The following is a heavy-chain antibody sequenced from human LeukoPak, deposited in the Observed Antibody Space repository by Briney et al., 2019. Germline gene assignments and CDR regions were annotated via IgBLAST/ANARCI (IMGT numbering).Heavy chain of an antibody. D-gene: IGHD6-6*01. CDR3: ARDQRVTGRPDIDY. CDR2: ISSDGSST. Sequence: GGSLRLSCAASGFTFRNHWMHWVRQTPGKGLVWVSRISSDGSSTTYADSVKGRFTISRDNAKNTLYLQMNNLRAEDTAMFYCARDQRVTGRPDIDYWGQGTLVTVSS. J-gene: IGHJ4*02. V-gene: IGHV3-74*03. CDR1: GFTFRNHW.